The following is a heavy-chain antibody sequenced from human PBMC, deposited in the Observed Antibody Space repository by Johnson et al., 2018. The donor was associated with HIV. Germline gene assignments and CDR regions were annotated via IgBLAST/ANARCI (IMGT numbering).Heavy chain of an antibody. CDR1: GFTVSSNY. CDR3: ARGAANDAFDI. J-gene: IGHJ3*02. D-gene: IGHD1-26*01. CDR2: IYSGGST. V-gene: IGHV3-66*01. Sequence: VQLVESGGGLVQPGGSLRLSCAASGFTVSSNYMSWVRQAPGKGLEWVSVIYSGGSTYYADSVKGRFTISRDNSKNTLYLQMNSRRAEDTAVYYCARGAANDAFDIWGQGTMVTVSS.